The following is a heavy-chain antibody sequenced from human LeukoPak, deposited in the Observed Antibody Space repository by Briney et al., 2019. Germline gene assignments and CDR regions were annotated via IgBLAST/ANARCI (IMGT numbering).Heavy chain of an antibody. D-gene: IGHD3-22*01. CDR1: GGSISSGGYY. CDR2: IYYSGST. V-gene: IGHV4-31*03. CDR3: AVGHYYDSSGYYPY. J-gene: IGHJ4*02. Sequence: SETLSLTCTVSGGSISSGGYYWSWIRQHPGKGLEWIGYIYYSGSTYYNPSLKSRVTISVDTPKNQFSLKLSSVTAADTAVYYCAVGHYYDSSGYYPYWGQGTLVTVSS.